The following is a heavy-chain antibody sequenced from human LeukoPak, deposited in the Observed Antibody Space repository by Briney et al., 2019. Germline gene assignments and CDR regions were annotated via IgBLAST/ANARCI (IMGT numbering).Heavy chain of an antibody. CDR2: ISGSGGST. J-gene: IGHJ4*02. CDR1: GFTFSSYA. CDR3: ARFPIQLWLGEFDY. D-gene: IGHD5-18*01. V-gene: IGHV3-23*01. Sequence: PGGSMRHSCAASGFTFSSYAMSWVRQSPGKGLEWVSAISGSGGSTYYADSVKGRFTISRDNSKNTLYLQMNSLRAEDTAVYYCARFPIQLWLGEFDYWGQGTLVTVSS.